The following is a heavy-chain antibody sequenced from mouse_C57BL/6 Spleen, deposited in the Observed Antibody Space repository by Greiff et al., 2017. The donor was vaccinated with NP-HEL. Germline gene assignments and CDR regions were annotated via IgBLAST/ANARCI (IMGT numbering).Heavy chain of an antibody. CDR1: GFTFSDYY. Sequence: EVKVEESEGGLVQPGSSMKLSCTASGFTFSDYYMAWVRQVPEKGLEWVANINYDGSSTYYLDSLKSRFIISRDNAKNILYLQMSSLKSEDTATYYCARDDGYALDYWGQGTTLTVSS. J-gene: IGHJ2*01. CDR3: ARDDGYALDY. V-gene: IGHV5-16*01. CDR2: INYDGSST. D-gene: IGHD2-3*01.